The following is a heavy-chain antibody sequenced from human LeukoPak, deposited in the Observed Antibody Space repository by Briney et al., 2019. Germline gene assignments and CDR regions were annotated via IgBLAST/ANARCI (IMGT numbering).Heavy chain of an antibody. V-gene: IGHV3-66*01. CDR2: IYSGGYT. CDR1: GFTVSSNY. D-gene: IGHD6-19*01. J-gene: IGHJ4*02. CDR3: ARGGSGWYAFDS. Sequence: GGSLRLSCAASGFTVSSNYMNWVRQAPGKGLEWVSLIYSGGYTYYTDSVKGRFTISRDNSKNTLYLQMTSLRVEDTAVYHCARGGSGWYAFDSWGQGTLVTVSS.